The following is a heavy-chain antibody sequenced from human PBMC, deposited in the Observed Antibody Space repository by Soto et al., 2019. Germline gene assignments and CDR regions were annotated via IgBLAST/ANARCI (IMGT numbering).Heavy chain of an antibody. Sequence: ASVKVSCKASGYTFTSYAMHWVRQAPGQRLEWMGWISAYNGNTNYAQKLQGRVTMTTDTSTSTAYMELRSLRSDDTAVYYCARDRKVCSGGSCYPNWFDPWGQGTLVTVSS. D-gene: IGHD2-15*01. CDR3: ARDRKVCSGGSCYPNWFDP. J-gene: IGHJ5*02. V-gene: IGHV1-18*01. CDR2: ISAYNGNT. CDR1: GYTFTSYA.